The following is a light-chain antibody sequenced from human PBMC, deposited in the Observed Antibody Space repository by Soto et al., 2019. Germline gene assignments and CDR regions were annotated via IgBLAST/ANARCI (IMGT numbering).Light chain of an antibody. Sequence: EIVLTQSPGTLSLSPGERATLSCRASQSISSSHLAWYQQKAGQAPRVLIYGASSRATGIPDRFSGSGSGTDFTLTISRLEPEDFAVYYCRQYVSSPWTVGQGTKVEIK. J-gene: IGKJ1*01. CDR1: QSISSSH. CDR3: RQYVSSPWT. V-gene: IGKV3-20*01. CDR2: GAS.